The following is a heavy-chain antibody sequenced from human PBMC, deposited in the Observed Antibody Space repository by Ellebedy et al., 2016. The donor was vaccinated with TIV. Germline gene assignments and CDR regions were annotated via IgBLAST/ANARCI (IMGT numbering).Heavy chain of an antibody. CDR1: GGTFSSYT. CDR2: IIPIFGTA. J-gene: IGHJ5*02. Sequence: ASVKVSXXASGGTFSSYTIHWVRQAPGQGLEWMGGIIPIFGTANYAQKFQDRVTITADESTSTVYMELSSLRSEDTAVYYCARDFLRAPDGSESYNNWFDPWGQGALVTVSS. D-gene: IGHD3-10*01. V-gene: IGHV1-69*13. CDR3: ARDFLRAPDGSESYNNWFDP.